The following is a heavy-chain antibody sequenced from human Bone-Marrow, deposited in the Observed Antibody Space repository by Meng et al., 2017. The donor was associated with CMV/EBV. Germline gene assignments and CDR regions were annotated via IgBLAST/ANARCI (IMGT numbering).Heavy chain of an antibody. CDR2: ISSGSHTI. CDR1: GFTFRNYE. V-gene: IGHV3-48*03. D-gene: IGHD2-15*01. Sequence: GGSLRLSCVASGFTFRNYEMNWVRQAPGKGLQWVSYISSGSHTIYYADSVKGRFTISRDNAKNTLFLQLDSMRVEDTAVYYFTRGGGSTRVPTGDFWGPGTLVTVSS. J-gene: IGHJ4*02. CDR3: TRGGGSTRVPTGDF.